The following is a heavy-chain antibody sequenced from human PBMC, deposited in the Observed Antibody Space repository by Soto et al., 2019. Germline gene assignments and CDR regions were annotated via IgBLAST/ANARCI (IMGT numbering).Heavy chain of an antibody. CDR1: GFTFSSNS. V-gene: IGHV3-21*01. Sequence: EVQLVESGGGLVKPGGSLRLSCAASGFTFSSNSMNWVRQAPGKGLEWVSLISSSSSYIYYADSVKGRFTISRDNAKNSLYMQMNSLRAEDTAVYYCARVGYSSGWLPDYWGQGTLVTVSS. D-gene: IGHD6-19*01. J-gene: IGHJ4*02. CDR2: ISSSSSYI. CDR3: ARVGYSSGWLPDY.